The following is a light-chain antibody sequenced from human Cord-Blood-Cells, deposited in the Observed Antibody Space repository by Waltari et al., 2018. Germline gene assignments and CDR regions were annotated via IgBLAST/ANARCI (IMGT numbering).Light chain of an antibody. CDR3: CSYAGSYTFGV. CDR1: SRDVGGYTY. J-gene: IGLJ3*02. V-gene: IGLV2-11*02. Sequence: QSALTQPRSVSGSPGQSVTIPCPGTSRDVGGYTYVSWYQQHPGKAPKLMIYDVSKRPSGVPDRFSGSKSGNTASLTISGLQAEDEADYYCCSYAGSYTFGVFGGGTKLTVL. CDR2: DVS.